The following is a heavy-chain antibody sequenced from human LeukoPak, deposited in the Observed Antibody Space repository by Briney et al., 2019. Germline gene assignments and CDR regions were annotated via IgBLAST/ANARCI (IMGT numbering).Heavy chain of an antibody. CDR2: ISAYNGNT. Sequence: ASVKVSCKASGYTFTSYGISWVRQAPGQGLEWMGWISAYNGNTNYAQKLQGRVTMTTDTSTSTAYMGLRSLRSDDTAVYYCASITMVRGVIWGQFDYWGQGTLVTVSS. V-gene: IGHV1-18*01. CDR3: ASITMVRGVIWGQFDY. J-gene: IGHJ4*02. D-gene: IGHD3-10*01. CDR1: GYTFTSYG.